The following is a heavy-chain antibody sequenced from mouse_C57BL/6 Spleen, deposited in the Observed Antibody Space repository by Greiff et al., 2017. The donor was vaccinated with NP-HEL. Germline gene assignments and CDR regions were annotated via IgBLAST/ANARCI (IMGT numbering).Heavy chain of an antibody. CDR1: GYAFSSSW. V-gene: IGHV1-82*01. CDR2: IYPGDGDT. J-gene: IGHJ2*01. CDR3: ARGKDFVGYFDY. Sequence: VKLMESGPELVKPGASVKISCKASGYAFSSSWMNWVKQRPGKGLEWIGRIYPGDGDTNYNGKFKGKATLTADKSSSTAYMQLSSLTSEDSAVYFCARGKDFVGYFDYWGQGTTLTVSS.